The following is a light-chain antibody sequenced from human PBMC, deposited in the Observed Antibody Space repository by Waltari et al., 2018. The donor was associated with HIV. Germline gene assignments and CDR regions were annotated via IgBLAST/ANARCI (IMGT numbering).Light chain of an antibody. CDR1: QNVDRW. V-gene: IGKV1-5*03. J-gene: IGKJ2*01. CDR2: KAS. CDR3: QQYNSDFYT. Sequence: TQSPSILSASVGDRVTITCRASQNVDRWLAWYQQRPGRAPKLLIYKASTLEYGVPARFTGSGSGTNFTLTINSLRPDDFATYYCQQYNSDFYTFGLGTRLDLK.